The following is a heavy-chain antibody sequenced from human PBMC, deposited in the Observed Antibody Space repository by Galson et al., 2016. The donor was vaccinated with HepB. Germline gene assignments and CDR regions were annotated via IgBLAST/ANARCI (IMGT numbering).Heavy chain of an antibody. CDR1: GYRFTTYW. CDR3: TRQGGDIAYIDY. V-gene: IGHV5-51*01. J-gene: IGHJ4*02. D-gene: IGHD5-12*01. Sequence: QSGADVKKPGESLRISCKASGYRFTTYWIGWVRQMPGKGLEWMGIIYPGDSDTRYSPSLQGHVTISADKSISTAYLQWGSVKASDTAMYWCTRQGGDIAYIDYWGQGTQVTVSS. CDR2: IYPGDSDT.